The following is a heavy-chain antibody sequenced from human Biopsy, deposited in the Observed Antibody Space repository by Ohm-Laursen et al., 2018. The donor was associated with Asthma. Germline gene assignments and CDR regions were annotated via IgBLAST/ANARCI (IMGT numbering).Heavy chain of an antibody. CDR3: AKGEWELLEANFDY. CDR2: ISWNSGSI. Sequence: SLGLSCAASGFTFDDYDMHWVRQAPGKGLEWVSGISWNSGSIGYADSVKGRFTISRDNARNSLYLQMNSLRAEDTALYYCAKGEWELLEANFDYWGQGTLVTVSS. CDR1: GFTFDDYD. J-gene: IGHJ4*02. V-gene: IGHV3-9*01. D-gene: IGHD1-26*01.